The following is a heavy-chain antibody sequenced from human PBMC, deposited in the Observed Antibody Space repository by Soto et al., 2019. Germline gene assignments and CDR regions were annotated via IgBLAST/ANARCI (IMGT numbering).Heavy chain of an antibody. CDR2: IIPILGIA. Sequence: QVQLVQSGAEVKKPGSSVKVSCKASGGTFSSYTISWVRQAPGQGLEWMGRIIPILGIANYAQKFQGRVTITADKSTSRAYIELSSLRSEDTAVYYCARSPPSRGLYCSSTRCYAGWFDPWGQGTLVSVSS. J-gene: IGHJ5*02. CDR3: ARSPPSRGLYCSSTRCYAGWFDP. D-gene: IGHD2-2*01. CDR1: GGTFSSYT. V-gene: IGHV1-69*02.